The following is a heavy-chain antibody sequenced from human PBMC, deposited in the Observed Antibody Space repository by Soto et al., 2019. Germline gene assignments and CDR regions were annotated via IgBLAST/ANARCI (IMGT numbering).Heavy chain of an antibody. J-gene: IGHJ4*02. V-gene: IGHV4-4*02. Sequence: QVQLQESGPGLVKPSGTLSLTCAVSGGSISSSNWWSWVRQPPGKGLEWIGEIYHSGSTNYNPSLKSRVTISVDKSKNQFSLRLSSVTAADTAVYYCARYGVAVTSTAPGSYYFDYWGQGTLVTVSS. CDR3: ARYGVAVTSTAPGSYYFDY. CDR2: IYHSGST. CDR1: GGSISSSNW. D-gene: IGHD2-15*01.